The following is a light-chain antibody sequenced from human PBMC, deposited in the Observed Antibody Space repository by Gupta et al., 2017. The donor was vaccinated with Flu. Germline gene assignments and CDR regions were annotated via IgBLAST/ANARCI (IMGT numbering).Light chain of an antibody. CDR3: SSYTSTYTAV. CDR1: SSDVGSYNR. CDR2: EVS. Sequence: QSALTQPPSVSGSPGQSVTISCTGSSSDVGSYNRVSWYQQSPGTAPKLILFEVSNRPSGVLDRLSGSKSGNTASLTISGLQAEDEADYYCSSYTSTYTAVFGTGTKVTVL. V-gene: IGLV2-18*02. J-gene: IGLJ1*01.